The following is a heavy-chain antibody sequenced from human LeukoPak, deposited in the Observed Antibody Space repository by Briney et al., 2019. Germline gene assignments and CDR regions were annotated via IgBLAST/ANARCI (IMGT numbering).Heavy chain of an antibody. CDR1: GFTFTSYS. D-gene: IGHD1-26*01. CDR2: ISGGGGST. J-gene: IGHJ4*02. CDR3: AKGGKWDVTPFDY. V-gene: IGHV3-23*01. Sequence: AGGSLRLSCAASGFTFTSYSMNWVRQAPGKGLEWVSTISGGGGSTYYADSVKGRFTISRDNSKNTLYLQVNSLRAGDTAVYHCAKGGKWDVTPFDYWGQGTLVTVSS.